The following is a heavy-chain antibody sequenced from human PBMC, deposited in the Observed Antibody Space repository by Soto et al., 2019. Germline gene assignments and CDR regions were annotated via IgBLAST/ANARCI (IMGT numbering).Heavy chain of an antibody. J-gene: IGHJ6*02. Sequence: QVQLVQSGAEVKKPGSSVKVSCKASGGTFSSYTISWVRQAPGQGLEWMGRIIPILGIANYAQKFQGRVTNTXSNXTXTAYMELSSLRSEDTAVYYCARDSMGTYYYYYGMDVWGQGTTVTVSS. CDR2: IIPILGIA. CDR3: ARDSMGTYYYYYGMDV. CDR1: GGTFSSYT. D-gene: IGHD1-1*01. V-gene: IGHV1-69*08.